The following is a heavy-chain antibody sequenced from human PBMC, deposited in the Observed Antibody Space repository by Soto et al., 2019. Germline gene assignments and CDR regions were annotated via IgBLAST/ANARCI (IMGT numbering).Heavy chain of an antibody. Sequence: VQLVESGGGVVQPGRSLRLSCAASGFTFSSYAMHWVRQAPGKGLEWVAVISYDGSNKYYADSVKGRFTISRDNSKNTLYLQMNSLRVEDTAVYYCARGQYCSGGSCYSLGYFDLWGRGTLVTVSS. V-gene: IGHV3-30-3*01. CDR3: ARGQYCSGGSCYSLGYFDL. J-gene: IGHJ2*01. CDR2: ISYDGSNK. CDR1: GFTFSSYA. D-gene: IGHD2-15*01.